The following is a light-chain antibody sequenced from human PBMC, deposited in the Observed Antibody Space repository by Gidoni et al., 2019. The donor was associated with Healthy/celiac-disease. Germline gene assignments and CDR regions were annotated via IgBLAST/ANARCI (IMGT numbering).Light chain of an antibody. Sequence: DIVITQSPDSLAVSLGGRATINCKSSQSVLYSSNNMNYFAWYQQKPGQPPKLLIYWAATRESGVPDRCSGGGSGADFTLTIISLQAEDVAVYYCQQYYSTPPWTFGQXTKVEIK. CDR2: WAA. V-gene: IGKV4-1*01. CDR1: QSVLYSSNNMNY. CDR3: QQYYSTPPWT. J-gene: IGKJ1*01.